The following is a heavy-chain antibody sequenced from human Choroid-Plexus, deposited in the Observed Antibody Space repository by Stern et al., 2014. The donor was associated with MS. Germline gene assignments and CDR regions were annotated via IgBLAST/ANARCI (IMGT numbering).Heavy chain of an antibody. D-gene: IGHD3-22*01. CDR3: ARGPPDYYDSSGYYTY. Sequence: QVQLQESGPGLVKPSQTLSLTCTVSGGSISSGGYYWSWNRQHPGQGLEXIGYLYYSGSTYYNPSLKSRVSISVDTSKTQFSLKLSAVTAADTAVYYCARGPPDYYDSSGYYTYWGQGTLVTVSS. CDR2: LYYSGST. CDR1: GGSISSGGYY. V-gene: IGHV4-31*03. J-gene: IGHJ4*02.